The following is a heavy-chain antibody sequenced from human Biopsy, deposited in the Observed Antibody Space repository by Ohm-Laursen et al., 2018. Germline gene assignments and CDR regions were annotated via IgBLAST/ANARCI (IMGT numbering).Heavy chain of an antibody. V-gene: IGHV3-21*01. CDR1: GFSVSSYG. CDR2: ISETSSHI. Sequence: SLRLSCAASGFSVSSYGMNWVRQAPGKGLEWISYISETSSHIYDADSVRGRFTVARDIAKNSLYLQLNSLRVEDTVVYYCARDSSRRAREGGMDVWGQGTTVTVSS. D-gene: IGHD6-6*01. CDR3: ARDSSRRAREGGMDV. J-gene: IGHJ6*02.